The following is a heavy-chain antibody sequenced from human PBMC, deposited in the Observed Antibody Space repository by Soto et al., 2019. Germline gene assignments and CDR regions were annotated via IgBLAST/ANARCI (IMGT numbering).Heavy chain of an antibody. CDR1: GGTFSSYA. J-gene: IGHJ6*02. CDR3: ARHVAAAGYSYGMDV. V-gene: IGHV1-69*12. CDR2: IIPIFGTA. D-gene: IGHD6-13*01. Sequence: QVQLVQSGAEVKKPGSSVKVSCKASGGTFSSYAISWVRQAPGQGLEWMGGIIPIFGTANYAQKFQGRVTXTAAXSXRTPYRELSSLRSEDTAVSYCARHVAAAGYSYGMDVWGPGTTVTVSS.